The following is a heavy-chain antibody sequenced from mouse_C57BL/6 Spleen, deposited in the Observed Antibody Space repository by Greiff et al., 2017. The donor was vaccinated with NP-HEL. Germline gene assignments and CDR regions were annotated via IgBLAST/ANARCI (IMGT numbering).Heavy chain of an antibody. J-gene: IGHJ4*01. Sequence: VQLQQSGAELVRPGASVTLSCKASGYTFTDYEMHWVKQTPVHGLEWIGAIDPETGGPAYNQKFKGKAILTADKSSSTAYMELRSLTSEDSAVYYCTRRGDGYDPYAMDYWGQGTSVTVSS. V-gene: IGHV1-15*01. CDR3: TRRGDGYDPYAMDY. CDR1: GYTFTDYE. CDR2: IDPETGGP. D-gene: IGHD2-2*01.